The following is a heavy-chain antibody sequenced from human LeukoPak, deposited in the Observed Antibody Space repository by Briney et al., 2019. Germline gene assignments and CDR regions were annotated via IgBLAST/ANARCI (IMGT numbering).Heavy chain of an antibody. CDR1: GGSISSGSYY. D-gene: IGHD3-3*01. Sequence: SETLSLTCTVSGGSISSGSYYWSWIRQPAGKGLEWIGRIYTSGSTNYNPSLKSRVTISVDASKNQFSLKLSSVTAADTAVYYCARVDPSGYGAFDIWGQGTMVTVSS. J-gene: IGHJ3*02. V-gene: IGHV4-61*02. CDR3: ARVDPSGYGAFDI. CDR2: IYTSGST.